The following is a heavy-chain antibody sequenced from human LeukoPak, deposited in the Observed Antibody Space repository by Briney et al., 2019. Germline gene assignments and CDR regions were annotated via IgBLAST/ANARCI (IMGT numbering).Heavy chain of an antibody. D-gene: IGHD5-12*01. CDR1: GGTFSSYA. CDR3: AGEGVATLDY. J-gene: IGHJ4*02. V-gene: IGHV1-69*05. CDR2: IIPIFGTA. Sequence: ASVMVSCKASGGTFSSYAISWVRQAPGQGLEWMGGIIPIFGTANYAQKFQGRVTITTDESTSTAYMELSSLRSEDTAVYYCAGEGVATLDYWGQGTLVTVSS.